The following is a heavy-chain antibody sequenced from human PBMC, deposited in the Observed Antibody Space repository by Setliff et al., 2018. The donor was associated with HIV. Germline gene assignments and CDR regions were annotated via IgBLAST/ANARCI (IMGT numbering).Heavy chain of an antibody. D-gene: IGHD1-26*01. J-gene: IGHJ2*01. V-gene: IGHV4-59*08. CDR2: ISDSGST. CDR3: ARHGRWYFDL. Sequence: PSETLSLTCTVSGGSISGHYWSWLRQPPGKGLEWVVYISDSGSTNYNPSLKSRVTISLDTSKNQFSLKLSSVTAADTAVYYCARHGRWYFDLWGRGTLVTVSS. CDR1: GGSISGHY.